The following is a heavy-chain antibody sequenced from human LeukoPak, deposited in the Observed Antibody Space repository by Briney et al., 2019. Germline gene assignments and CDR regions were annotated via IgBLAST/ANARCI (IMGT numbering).Heavy chain of an antibody. Sequence: GGSLRLSCAASGFTFSSYSMNWVRQAPGKGLEWVSSISSSSSYIYYADSVKGRFTISRDNAKNSLYLQMNSLRAEDTAVYYCARDGAPTLDYYDSSGYYEDAFDIWGQGTMVTVSS. D-gene: IGHD3-22*01. J-gene: IGHJ3*02. CDR1: GFTFSSYS. V-gene: IGHV3-21*01. CDR2: ISSSSSYI. CDR3: ARDGAPTLDYYDSSGYYEDAFDI.